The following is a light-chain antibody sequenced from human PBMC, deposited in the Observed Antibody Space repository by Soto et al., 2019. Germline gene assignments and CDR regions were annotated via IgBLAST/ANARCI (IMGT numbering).Light chain of an antibody. J-gene: IGKJ5*01. CDR3: QQYSSSPS. Sequence: ETVMTQSPATLSVSPGERATLSFRASQSVSTNLAWYQQKPGQVPSLLIYGASTRASGIPARFSGSGSGTEFTLTIGSLQSEDFAVYYCQQYSSSPSFGQGTRLEIK. V-gene: IGKV3-15*01. CDR1: QSVSTN. CDR2: GAS.